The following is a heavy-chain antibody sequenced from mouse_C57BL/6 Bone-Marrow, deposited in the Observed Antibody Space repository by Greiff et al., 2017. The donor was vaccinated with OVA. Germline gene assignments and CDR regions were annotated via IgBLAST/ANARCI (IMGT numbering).Heavy chain of an antibody. D-gene: IGHD4-1*01. CDR1: GFTFSSYA. V-gene: IGHV5-9-1*02. Sequence: EVQRVESGEGLVKPGGSLKLSCAASGFTFSSYAMSWVRQTPEKRLEWVAYISSGGDYIYYADTVKGRFTISRDNARNTLYLQMSSLKSEDTAMYYCTRESWALVAYWGQGTLVTVSA. J-gene: IGHJ3*01. CDR2: ISSGGDYI. CDR3: TRESWALVAY.